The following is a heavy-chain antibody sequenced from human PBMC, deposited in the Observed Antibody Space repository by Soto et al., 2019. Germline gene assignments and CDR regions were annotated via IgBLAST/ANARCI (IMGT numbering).Heavy chain of an antibody. CDR2: IHYSGST. D-gene: IGHD3-22*01. J-gene: IGHJ4*02. Sequence: SETLSLTCRVSGDSISDTIYYWGWIRQPPGMGLEWIGSIHYSGSTQFHPSFKSRVTISVDTSKNEFSLRLRSVTAADTSVYYCARSPYNYYDSSGLGYWGQGTLVTVSS. V-gene: IGHV4-39*01. CDR3: ARSPYNYYDSSGLGY. CDR1: GDSISDTIYY.